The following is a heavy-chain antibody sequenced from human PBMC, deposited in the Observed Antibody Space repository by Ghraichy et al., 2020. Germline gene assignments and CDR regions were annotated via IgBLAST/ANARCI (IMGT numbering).Heavy chain of an antibody. CDR3: ARGHGGTFDQ. CDR1: GDSIGSRAYS. D-gene: IGHD4-23*01. J-gene: IGHJ4*02. Sequence: LSLTCAVSGDSIGSRAYSWNWIRPPPVKGLEWIGYISHGGDTSYNPSLKSRVTVSVDRSQNQFSLRLSSVTAADTAVYYSARGHGGTFDQWGQGTLVTVSS. CDR2: ISHGGDT. V-gene: IGHV4-30-2*01.